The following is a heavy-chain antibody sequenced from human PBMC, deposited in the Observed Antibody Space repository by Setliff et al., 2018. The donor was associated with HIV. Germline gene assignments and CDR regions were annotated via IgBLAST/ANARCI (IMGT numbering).Heavy chain of an antibody. V-gene: IGHV1-2*02. CDR1: GYTFTDYY. Sequence: GASVKVSCKASGYTFTDYYIHWVRQAPGQGLEWMGWINPDTGGTNSAQRFQGRVTMTRDTSISTAYMELSRLRSDDTAVYYCARGWGLSYYYDSSGYTPFDYWGQGTLVTVSS. CDR3: ARGWGLSYYYDSSGYTPFDY. J-gene: IGHJ4*02. CDR2: INPDTGGT. D-gene: IGHD3-22*01.